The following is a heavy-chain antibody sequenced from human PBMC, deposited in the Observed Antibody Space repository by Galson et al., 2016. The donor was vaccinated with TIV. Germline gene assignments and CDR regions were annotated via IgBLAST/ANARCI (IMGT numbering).Heavy chain of an antibody. J-gene: IGHJ4*01. CDR2: IKSNFDGGTT. CDR3: TTELGYCSGGYCYYFDY. D-gene: IGHD2-15*01. CDR1: GFIFSNAW. Sequence: SLRLSCAASGFIFSNAWMSWVRQAPGKRLEWVGRIKSNFDGGTTDYAEPVKGRFTISRHDSKNTLFLQMNRLKTEDTAVYYCTTELGYCSGGYCYYFDYWGRGTLLTVST. V-gene: IGHV3-15*01.